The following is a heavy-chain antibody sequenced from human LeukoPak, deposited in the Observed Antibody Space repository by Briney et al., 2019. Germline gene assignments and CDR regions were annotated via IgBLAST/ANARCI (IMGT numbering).Heavy chain of an antibody. CDR2: INQDGSVK. Sequence: GGSLRLSCAASGFAFSTNWMDWVRQAPGKGLEWVGNINQDGSVKHYVDSVRGRFTISRDNARNSVYLQMNAPRVEDTAVYYCTRDFVLWGQGTLVTASS. CDR3: TRDFVL. J-gene: IGHJ4*02. V-gene: IGHV3-7*01. CDR1: GFAFSTNW. D-gene: IGHD3-10*02.